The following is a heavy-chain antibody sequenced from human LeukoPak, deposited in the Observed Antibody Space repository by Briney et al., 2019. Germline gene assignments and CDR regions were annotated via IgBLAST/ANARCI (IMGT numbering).Heavy chain of an antibody. Sequence: GGSLRLSCAAFGFTVSSNYMSWVRQAPGKGLEWVSVIYSGGSTYYADSVKGRFTISRDNSKNTLYLQMNSLRAEDTAVYYCARDRAGDYYFDYWGQGTLVTVSS. D-gene: IGHD6-19*01. V-gene: IGHV3-66*02. CDR3: ARDRAGDYYFDY. J-gene: IGHJ4*02. CDR1: GFTVSSNY. CDR2: IYSGGST.